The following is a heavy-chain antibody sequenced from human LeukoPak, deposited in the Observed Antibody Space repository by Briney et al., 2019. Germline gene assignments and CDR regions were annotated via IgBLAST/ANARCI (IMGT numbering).Heavy chain of an antibody. CDR2: ISWNSGSI. J-gene: IGHJ4*02. V-gene: IGHV3-9*01. D-gene: IGHD6-19*01. Sequence: GRSLRLSCAASGFTFDDYAMHWVRQAPGKGLEWVSGISWNSGSIGYADSVKGRFTISRDNAKNSLHLQMNSLRAEDTALYYCAKDSNLPVAGIFLSYFDYWGQGTLVTVSS. CDR1: GFTFDDYA. CDR3: AKDSNLPVAGIFLSYFDY.